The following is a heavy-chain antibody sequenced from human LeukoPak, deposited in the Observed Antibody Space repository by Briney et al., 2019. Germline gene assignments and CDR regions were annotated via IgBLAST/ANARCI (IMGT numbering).Heavy chain of an antibody. V-gene: IGHV4-39*01. J-gene: IGHJ5*01. CDR3: ARQAVVGATRWFDS. CDR2: IYYSGST. D-gene: IGHD1-26*01. CDR1: GGSISSSSYY. Sequence: PSETLSLTCTVSGGSISSSSYYWGWIRQPPGKGLEWIGGIYYSGSTYYNPSLKSRVTISVDTSKNEFSLKVRSVTAADTAMYYCARQAVVGATRWFDSWGQGTLVTVSS.